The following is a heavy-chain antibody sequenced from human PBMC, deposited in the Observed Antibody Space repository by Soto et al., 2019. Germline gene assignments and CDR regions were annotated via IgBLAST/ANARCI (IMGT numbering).Heavy chain of an antibody. CDR3: ATMSSSGYPLDY. J-gene: IGHJ4*02. CDR1: GGSVSSGSYY. V-gene: IGHV4-61*01. D-gene: IGHD3-22*01. CDR2: IYYTGRT. Sequence: ETLSLTCIVSGGSVSSGSYYWSWIRQPPGKGLEWIGFIYYTGRTSYNPSLKSRVTISVDTSNNQFSLKLSSVTAADTAVYFCATMSSSGYPLDYWGRGTLVTVSS.